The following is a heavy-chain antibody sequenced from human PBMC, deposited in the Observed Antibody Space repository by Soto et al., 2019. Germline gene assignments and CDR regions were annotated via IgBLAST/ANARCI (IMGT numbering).Heavy chain of an antibody. CDR1: GYTFTGYY. Sequence: QVQLVQSGAEVDEPGASVQVCCKASGYTFTGYYMHWVRQAPGQGLEWMGWINPNSGGTNYAQKFQGWVTMTRDTSISTAYMELSRLRSDVTAVYYCARDARGDEAPMDYWGQGTLVTVSS. J-gene: IGHJ4*02. CDR2: INPNSGGT. CDR3: ARDARGDEAPMDY. V-gene: IGHV1-2*04. D-gene: IGHD3-10*01.